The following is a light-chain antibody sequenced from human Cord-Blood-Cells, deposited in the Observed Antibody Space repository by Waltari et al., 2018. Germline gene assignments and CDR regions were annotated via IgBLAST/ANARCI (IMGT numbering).Light chain of an antibody. J-gene: IGLJ1*01. Sequence: QSALTQPASVSGSPGQSTTLSCTGTSSDVGGYNYVSWYQQHPGKAPKLMIYDVSNRPSGVSNRFSGSKSGNTASLTISGLQAEDEADYYCSSYTSSSTYVFGTGTKVTVL. CDR2: DVS. CDR3: SSYTSSSTYV. V-gene: IGLV2-14*01. CDR1: SSDVGGYNY.